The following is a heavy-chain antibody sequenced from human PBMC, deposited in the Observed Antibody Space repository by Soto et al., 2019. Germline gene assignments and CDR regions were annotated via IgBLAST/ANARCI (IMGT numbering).Heavy chain of an antibody. V-gene: IGHV3-13*01. CDR2: IGTAGDT. CDR3: ARTPSLSYGMDV. J-gene: IGHJ6*02. Sequence: HPGGSLRLSCAASGFTFSSYDMHWVRQATGKGLEWVSAIGTAGDTYYPGSVKGRFTISRENAKNSLYLQMNSLRAGDTAVYYCARTPSLSYGMDVWGQGTTVTVSS. CDR1: GFTFSSYD.